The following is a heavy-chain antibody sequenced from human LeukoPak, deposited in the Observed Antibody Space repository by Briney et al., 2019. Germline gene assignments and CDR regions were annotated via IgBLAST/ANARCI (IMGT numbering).Heavy chain of an antibody. CDR3: AREGPPGTETQDAFDI. CDR1: GGSISSGGYY. D-gene: IGHD3-10*01. V-gene: IGHV4-31*03. Sequence: TLSLTCPVSGGSISSGGYYWSWIRQHPGKGLEWIGYIYYSGSTYYNPSLKSRVTISVDTSKNQFSLKLSSVTAADTAVYYCAREGPPGTETQDAFDIWGQGTMVTVSS. J-gene: IGHJ3*02. CDR2: IYYSGST.